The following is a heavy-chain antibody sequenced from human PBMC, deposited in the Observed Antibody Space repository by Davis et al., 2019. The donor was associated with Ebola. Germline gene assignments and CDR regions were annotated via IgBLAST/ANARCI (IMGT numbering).Heavy chain of an antibody. Sequence: MPSETLSLTCTVSGGSISSYYWSWIRQPPGKGLEWIGYIYYSGSTYYNPSLKSRVTISVDTSKNQFSLKLSSVTAADTAVYYCARESVLSGYYYYYVMDVWGKGTAVTVSS. J-gene: IGHJ6*04. CDR1: GGSISSYY. V-gene: IGHV4-59*04. CDR3: ARESVLSGYYYYYVMDV. D-gene: IGHD1-26*01. CDR2: IYYSGST.